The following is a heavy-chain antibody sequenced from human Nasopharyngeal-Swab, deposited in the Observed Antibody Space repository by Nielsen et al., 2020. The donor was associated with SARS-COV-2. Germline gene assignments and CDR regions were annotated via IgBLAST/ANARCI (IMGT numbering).Heavy chain of an antibody. Sequence: GGSLRLSCAASGFTFSSYEMNWVRQAPGKGLEWVSYISSSCSTIYYADSVKGRLTISRDNAKNSLYLQMNSLRAEDTAVYYCARVGLHYYDSSGPFDYWGQGTLVTVSS. J-gene: IGHJ4*02. V-gene: IGHV3-48*03. D-gene: IGHD3-22*01. CDR1: GFTFSSYE. CDR2: ISSSCSTI. CDR3: ARVGLHYYDSSGPFDY.